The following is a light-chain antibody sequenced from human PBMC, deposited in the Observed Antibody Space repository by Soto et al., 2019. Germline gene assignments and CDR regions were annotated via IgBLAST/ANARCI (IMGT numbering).Light chain of an antibody. CDR1: QTLLHINGYNY. CDR2: LAS. CDR3: IQTLQTPLT. Sequence: DIVVTQYTISLPVPPGEAASISCRWSQTLLHINGYNYLDWYLQKQGQSPQLXXYLASNRASGVPDRFSVSGSGTDCTLKISRVEPEDFGVYDCIQTLQTPLTFGGGTKVDIK. V-gene: IGKV2-28*01. J-gene: IGKJ4*01.